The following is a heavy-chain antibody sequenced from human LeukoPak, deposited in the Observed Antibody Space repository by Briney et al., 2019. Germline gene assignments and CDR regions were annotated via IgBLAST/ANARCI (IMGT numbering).Heavy chain of an antibody. J-gene: IGHJ4*02. CDR3: ARGRRLGGDYYPIDF. CDR2: IHSGGTT. D-gene: IGHD2-21*01. V-gene: IGHV3-53*01. Sequence: GGSLRLSCAASGFIFSNYAMTWVRQAPGKGLEWVSVIHSGGTTYYADSVKGRFTISRDNSKNTVYLQMNSLRAEDTAVYFCARGRRLGGDYYPIDFWGQGTLVTVSS. CDR1: GFIFSNYA.